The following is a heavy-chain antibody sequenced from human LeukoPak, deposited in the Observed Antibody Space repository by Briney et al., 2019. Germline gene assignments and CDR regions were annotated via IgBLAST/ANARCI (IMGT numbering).Heavy chain of an antibody. V-gene: IGHV3-23*01. J-gene: IGHJ4*02. Sequence: GGSLRLSCAASGFTFSSYGMSWVRQAPGKGLEWVSAISGSGGSTYHADSVTGRFTMSRDNSKNTLYLQMNSLRADDTAVYFCAKDVTSSSWYSASEGFDYWGQGTLVTVSS. CDR2: ISGSGGST. D-gene: IGHD6-13*01. CDR3: AKDVTSSSWYSASEGFDY. CDR1: GFTFSSYG.